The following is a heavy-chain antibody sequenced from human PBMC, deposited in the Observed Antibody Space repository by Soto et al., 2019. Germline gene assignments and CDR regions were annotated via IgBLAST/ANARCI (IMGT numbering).Heavy chain of an antibody. D-gene: IGHD6-19*01. CDR2: ISGSGGST. CDR1: GFTFSSYA. CDR3: ATERTRYSCGWYGPRGVAFDI. Sequence: EVQLLESGGGLVQPGGSLRLSCAASGFTFSSYAMSWVRQAPGKGLEWVAAISGSGGSTYYADSVNGRFTISRDNSKNTLNMQMNSLRADDTAVYYCATERTRYSCGWYGPRGVAFDIWGQGTMVTVSS. V-gene: IGHV3-23*01. J-gene: IGHJ3*02.